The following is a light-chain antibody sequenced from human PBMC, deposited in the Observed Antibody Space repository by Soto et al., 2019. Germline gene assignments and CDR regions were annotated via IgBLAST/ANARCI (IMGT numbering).Light chain of an antibody. CDR3: QQRNMWPIT. V-gene: IGKV3-11*01. J-gene: IGKJ5*01. Sequence: EIVMQQSPATLSVSPGDRAPLSCRASQSVSRHLAWYQQKPGQAPRLLIYDASNRATGIPARFSGSGSGTDFTLTISSLEPEDFAVYYCQQRNMWPITFGQGTRLEIK. CDR1: QSVSRH. CDR2: DAS.